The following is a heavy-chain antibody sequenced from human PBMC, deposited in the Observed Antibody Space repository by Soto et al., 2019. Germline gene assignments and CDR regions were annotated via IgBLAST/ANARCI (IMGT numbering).Heavy chain of an antibody. CDR3: AREKTAMVTVDY. V-gene: IGHV3-23*01. CDR1: GFIMRSYD. CDR2: ISGSGGST. Sequence: PGGSLRLSCAASGFIMRSYDIHWVRQATGKGLEWVSAISGSGGSTYYADSVKGRFTISRDNAKNSLYLQMNSLRAEDTAVYYCAREKTAMVTVDYWGQGTLVTVSS. D-gene: IGHD5-18*01. J-gene: IGHJ4*02.